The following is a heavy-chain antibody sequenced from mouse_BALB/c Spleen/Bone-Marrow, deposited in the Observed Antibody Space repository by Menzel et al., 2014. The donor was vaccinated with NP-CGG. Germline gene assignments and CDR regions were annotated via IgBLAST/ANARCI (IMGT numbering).Heavy chain of an antibody. CDR2: VYPGNSDT. Sequence: EVQLQQSGTVLARPGASVKVSCKASGYSFTSYWMHWVKQRPGQGLEWIGAVYPGNSDTTYNQKFKGKAKLTAVTSASTAYMELSSLTNEDSAVYYCTFLVKEDFAYWGQGTLVTVSA. J-gene: IGHJ3*01. D-gene: IGHD2-10*02. V-gene: IGHV1-5*01. CDR3: TFLVKEDFAY. CDR1: GYSFTSYW.